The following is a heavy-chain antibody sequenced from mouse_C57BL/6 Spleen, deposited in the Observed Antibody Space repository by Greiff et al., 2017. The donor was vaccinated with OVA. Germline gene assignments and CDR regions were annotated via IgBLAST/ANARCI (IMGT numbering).Heavy chain of an antibody. CDR3: ARSEGAMDY. CDR1: GYTFTSYT. V-gene: IGHV1-4*01. J-gene: IGHJ4*01. CDR2: INPSSGST. Sequence: QVQLQQSGAELARPGASVKMSCKASGYTFTSYTMHWVKQRPGPGLEWIGYINPSSGSTKYNQKFKDKATLTADKSSSTAYMQLSSLTSEDSAVYYCARSEGAMDYWGQGTSVTVSS.